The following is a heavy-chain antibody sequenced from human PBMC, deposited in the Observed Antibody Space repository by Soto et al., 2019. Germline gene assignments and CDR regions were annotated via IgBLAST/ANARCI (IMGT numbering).Heavy chain of an antibody. J-gene: IGHJ5*02. Sequence: GGSLRLSCAASGFTFSSYAMSWVRQAPGKGLEWVSAISGSGGSTYYADYVKGRFTISRDNSKNTLYLQMNSLRAEDTAVYYCANDGIVVVPAAKPFDWFDPWGQGTLVTVSS. CDR2: ISGSGGST. V-gene: IGHV3-23*01. CDR1: GFTFSSYA. CDR3: ANDGIVVVPAAKPFDWFDP. D-gene: IGHD2-2*01.